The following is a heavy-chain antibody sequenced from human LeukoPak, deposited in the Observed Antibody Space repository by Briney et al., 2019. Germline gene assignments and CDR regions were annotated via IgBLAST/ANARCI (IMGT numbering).Heavy chain of an antibody. Sequence: SQTLSLICTVSIGSISSGSYYWSWIRQPAGKGLEWIGRIYTSGSANYNPSLKSRVTISVDRSKNQFSLKLSSVTAADTAVYYCAREVVSAAKYDYWGQGTLVTVSS. D-gene: IGHD2-2*01. CDR2: IYTSGSA. CDR3: AREVVSAAKYDY. CDR1: IGSISSGSYY. J-gene: IGHJ4*02. V-gene: IGHV4-61*02.